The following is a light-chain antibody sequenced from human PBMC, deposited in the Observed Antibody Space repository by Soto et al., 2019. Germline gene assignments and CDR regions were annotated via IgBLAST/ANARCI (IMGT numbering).Light chain of an antibody. Sequence: EIVMTQSPATLSVYPGERATLSCRASQRVSSTLSWYQQKVGQAPRVIIYDAYTRATGIPGRFSGSGSGTEFTLTISSLQSEDFAVYYCQQYNNWPETFGQGNKGEIK. CDR3: QQYNNWPET. J-gene: IGKJ1*01. CDR1: QRVSST. V-gene: IGKV3-15*01. CDR2: DAY.